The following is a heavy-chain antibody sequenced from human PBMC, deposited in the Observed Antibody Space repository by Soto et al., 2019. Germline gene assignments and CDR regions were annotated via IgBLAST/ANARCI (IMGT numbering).Heavy chain of an antibody. D-gene: IGHD3-10*01. Sequence: ASVKVSCKVSGYTLTELSMHWVRQAPGKGLEWMGSFDPEDGEIIYAQRFQGRVSMTVDTSTDTAYMELSSLRSEDTAIYYCATNLLIRGVLDYWGQGTLVTVSS. CDR1: GYTLTELS. J-gene: IGHJ4*02. V-gene: IGHV1-24*01. CDR3: ATNLLIRGVLDY. CDR2: FDPEDGEI.